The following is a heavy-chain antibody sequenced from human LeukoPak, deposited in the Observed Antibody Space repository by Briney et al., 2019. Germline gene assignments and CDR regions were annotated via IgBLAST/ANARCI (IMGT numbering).Heavy chain of an antibody. CDR3: ARKGYGSSNDAFDI. J-gene: IGHJ3*02. CDR2: ISPYNGNT. CDR1: DYTFTSYG. V-gene: IGHV1-18*01. Sequence: ASVKVSCKASDYTFTSYGISWVRQAPGQGLEWMGWISPYNGNTNYAQKLQGRVTMTTDTSTSTAYMELRSLRSDDTAVYYCARKGYGSSNDAFDIWGQGTMVTVSS. D-gene: IGHD6-13*01.